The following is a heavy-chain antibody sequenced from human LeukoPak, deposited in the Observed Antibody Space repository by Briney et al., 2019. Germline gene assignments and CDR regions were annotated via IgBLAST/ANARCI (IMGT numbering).Heavy chain of an antibody. CDR3: ARGQRLKHGMDV. CDR1: GFTFSTYA. Sequence: GGSLRLSCSASGFTFSTYAMHWVRQAPGKGLEYVSAISSDGDSTYNADSVKGRFTISRDNSKNTLYLQMSSLRTEDTAVYYCARGQRLKHGMDVWGQGTTVTVSS. V-gene: IGHV3-64D*09. J-gene: IGHJ6*02. CDR2: ISSDGDST. D-gene: IGHD2-2*01.